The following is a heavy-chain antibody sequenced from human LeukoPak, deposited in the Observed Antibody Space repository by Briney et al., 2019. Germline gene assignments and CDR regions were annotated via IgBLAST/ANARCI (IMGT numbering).Heavy chain of an antibody. CDR3: ARGALLWFGELFAFDI. CDR1: GGSISSYY. D-gene: IGHD3-10*01. Sequence: SETLSLTCTVSGGSISSYYWSWIRQPPGKGLEWIGYIYYSGSTNYNPSLKRRVTISVDTSKNQFSLKLSSVTAADTDVYYCARGALLWFGELFAFDIWGQGTMVTVSS. J-gene: IGHJ3*02. CDR2: IYYSGST. V-gene: IGHV4-59*01.